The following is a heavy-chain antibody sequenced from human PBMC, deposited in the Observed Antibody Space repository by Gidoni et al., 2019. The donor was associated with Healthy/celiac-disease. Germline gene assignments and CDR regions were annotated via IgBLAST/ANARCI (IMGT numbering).Heavy chain of an antibody. J-gene: IGHJ4*02. CDR2: IYSGGST. CDR1: GFTVSSNY. CDR3: AREATVTTFAYFDY. Sequence: EVQLVESGGGLIQPGGSLRLSCAASGFTVSSNYMSWVRQAPGKGLEWVSVIYSGGSTYYADSVKGRFTISRDNSKNTLYLQMNSLRAEDTAVYYCAREATVTTFAYFDYWGQGTLVTVSS. V-gene: IGHV3-53*01. D-gene: IGHD4-17*01.